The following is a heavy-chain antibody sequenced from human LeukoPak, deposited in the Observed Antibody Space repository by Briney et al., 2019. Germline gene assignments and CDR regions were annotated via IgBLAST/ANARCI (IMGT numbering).Heavy chain of an antibody. CDR1: GFTFSTYG. CDR2: ISYDGSNI. V-gene: IGHV3-30*18. J-gene: IGHJ4*02. Sequence: GGSLRLSCAASGFTFSTYGMHWVRQAPGKGLEWVAVISYDGSNIYYGDSVKGRFTVSRDNSKNTLYLQMNSLRAEDTAVYYCAKVAHYYGSGSYYEYYFDYWGQGTLVTVSS. D-gene: IGHD3-10*01. CDR3: AKVAHYYGSGSYYEYYFDY.